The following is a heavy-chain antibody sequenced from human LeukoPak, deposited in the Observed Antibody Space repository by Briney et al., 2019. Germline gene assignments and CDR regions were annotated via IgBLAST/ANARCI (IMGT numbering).Heavy chain of an antibody. J-gene: IGHJ4*02. V-gene: IGHV3-48*01. Sequence: GVLRLSCAASGFTFSSYSMNWVRQAPGKGLEWVSYISSSSSTIYYADSVKGRFTISRDNAKNSLYLQMSSLRAEDTAVYYCASIGYCSGGSCYSSAVFDYWGQGTLVTVSS. CDR2: ISSSSSTI. D-gene: IGHD2-15*01. CDR3: ASIGYCSGGSCYSSAVFDY. CDR1: GFTFSSYS.